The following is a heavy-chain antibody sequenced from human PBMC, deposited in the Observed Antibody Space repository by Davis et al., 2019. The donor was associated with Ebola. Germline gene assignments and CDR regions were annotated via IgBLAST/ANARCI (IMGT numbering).Heavy chain of an antibody. D-gene: IGHD1-26*01. J-gene: IGHJ4*02. Sequence: GESLKISCAASGFIFRNYGIHWVRQAPRRGLEWVAVMSYAGSKDYYRDSVKGRFTITRDGSKSTLYLQMNSLRVEDTAVYYCARAVGAAQRAYYDYWGQGTLVTVSS. V-gene: IGHV3-30-3*01. CDR2: MSYAGSKD. CDR3: ARAVGAAQRAYYDY. CDR1: GFIFRNYG.